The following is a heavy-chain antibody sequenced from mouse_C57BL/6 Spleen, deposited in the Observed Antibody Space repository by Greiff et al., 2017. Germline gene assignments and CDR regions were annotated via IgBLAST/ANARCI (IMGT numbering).Heavy chain of an antibody. CDR1: GFSLTSYG. D-gene: IGHD1-1*01. J-gene: IGHJ1*03. V-gene: IGHV2-9*01. Sequence: VKLMESGPGLVAPSQSLSITCTVSGFSLTSYGVDWVRQPPGKGLEWLGVIWGGGSTTYNSALMSRLSISKDNSKSQVFLKMNSLQTDDTAMYYWAKRYYGSTYWYFDVWGTGTTVTVSS. CDR3: AKRYYGSTYWYFDV. CDR2: IWGGGST.